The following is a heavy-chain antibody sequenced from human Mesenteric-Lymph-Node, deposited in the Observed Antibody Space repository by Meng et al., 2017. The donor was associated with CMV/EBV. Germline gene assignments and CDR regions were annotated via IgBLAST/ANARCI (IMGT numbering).Heavy chain of an antibody. CDR2: IYYNGST. CDR3: AREIFAARPERYFDY. D-gene: IGHD6-6*01. J-gene: IGHJ4*02. V-gene: IGHV4-59*02. CDR1: GGSVSGYY. Sequence: GSLRLSCTVSGGSVSGYYWSWIRQPPGKGLEWIGYIYYNGSTDYNPFLNSRVTISVDTSKNKFSLKLSSVTAADTAVYYCAREIFAARPERYFDYWGQGILVTVSS.